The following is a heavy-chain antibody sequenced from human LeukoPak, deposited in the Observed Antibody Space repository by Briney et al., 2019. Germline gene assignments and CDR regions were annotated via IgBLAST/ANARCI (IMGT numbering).Heavy chain of an antibody. CDR1: GGSISSGSYY. D-gene: IGHD2-2*01. CDR3: ARLVVPAAIFNWFDP. CDR2: IYTSGST. V-gene: IGHV4-61*02. Sequence: PSETLSLTCTVSGGSISSGSYYWSWIRQPAGKGLEWIGRIYTSGSTNYNPSLKSRVTISVDTSKNQFSLKPSSVTAADTAVYYCARLVVPAAIFNWFDPWGQGTLVTVSS. J-gene: IGHJ5*02.